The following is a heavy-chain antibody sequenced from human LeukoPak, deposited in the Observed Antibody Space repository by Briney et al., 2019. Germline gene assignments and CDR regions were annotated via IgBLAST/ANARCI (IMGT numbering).Heavy chain of an antibody. J-gene: IGHJ4*02. V-gene: IGHV3-15*01. D-gene: IGHD1-7*01. CDR1: GLSFSNAW. CDR3: VRYGYLTGTSDY. Sequence: PGGSLRLSCAASGLSFSNAWMSWVRQAPGKGLEWVGRIKSKTDGGTTDYAAPVKGRFTISRDDSNNTLYLQMNSLKTDDTAVYYCVRYGYLTGTSDYWGQGTLVTVSS. CDR2: IKSKTDGGTT.